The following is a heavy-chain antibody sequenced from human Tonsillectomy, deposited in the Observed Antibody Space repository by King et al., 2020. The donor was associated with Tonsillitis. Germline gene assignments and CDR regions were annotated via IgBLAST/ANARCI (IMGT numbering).Heavy chain of an antibody. J-gene: IGHJ5*01. CDR3: TRHPRRCGS. Sequence: VQLVESGGGLVNPGGSLRLSCAASGFDFSDHYMTWIRQSPGRGWEWLSYISGSSNDIEYRDSVRGRFTISRDNARNLLYLQMNSLRDDDTAVYYCTRHPRRCGSWGQGTLVTVSS. V-gene: IGHV3-11*05. CDR1: GFDFSDHY. CDR2: ISGSSNDI.